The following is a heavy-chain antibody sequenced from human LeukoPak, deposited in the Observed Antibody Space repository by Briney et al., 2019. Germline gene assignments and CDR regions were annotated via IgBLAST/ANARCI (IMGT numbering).Heavy chain of an antibody. D-gene: IGHD3-9*01. J-gene: IGHJ4*02. CDR2: IYYSGST. V-gene: IGHV4-39*01. Sequence: SETLSLTCAVSGASVSDSSYYCGWIRQPPGKGLEWVGNIYYSGSTYYNPSLDSRVTMSVDTSKNQFSLKMRSVTAADTAVYYCARLSKGQYFDYIFDYWGQGTLVTVSS. CDR1: GASVSDSSYY. CDR3: ARLSKGQYFDYIFDY.